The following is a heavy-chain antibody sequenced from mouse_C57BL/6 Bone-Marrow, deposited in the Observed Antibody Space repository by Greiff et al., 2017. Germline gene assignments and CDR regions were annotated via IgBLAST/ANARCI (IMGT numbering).Heavy chain of an antibody. CDR3: TRGGWLLRFAY. D-gene: IGHD2-3*01. CDR1: GYTFTDYE. V-gene: IGHV1-15*01. J-gene: IGHJ3*01. CDR2: IDPETGGT. Sequence: VKVVESGAELVRPGASVTLSCKASGYTFTDYEMHWVKQTPVNGLEWIGAIDPETGGTAYNQKVKGKAILTADKSSSTAYMELRSLTSEDSAVYYCTRGGWLLRFAYWGQGTLVTVSA.